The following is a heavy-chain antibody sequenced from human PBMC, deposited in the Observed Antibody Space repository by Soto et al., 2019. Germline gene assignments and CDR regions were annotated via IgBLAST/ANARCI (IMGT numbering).Heavy chain of an antibody. V-gene: IGHV4-34*01. CDR2: INHSGST. J-gene: IGHJ6*03. CDR3: ARVGFVTIFGVENMDV. CDR1: GGSFSGYY. Sequence: PSETLSLTCAVYGGSFSGYYWSWIRKHPGKGLEWIGEINHSGSTNYNPSLKSRVTISVDTSKNQFSLKLSSVTAADTAVYYCARVGFVTIFGVENMDVWGKGTTVTVSS. D-gene: IGHD3-3*01.